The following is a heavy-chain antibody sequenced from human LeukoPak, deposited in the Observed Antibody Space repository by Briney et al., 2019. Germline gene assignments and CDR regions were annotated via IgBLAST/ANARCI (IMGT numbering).Heavy chain of an antibody. J-gene: IGHJ3*02. CDR1: GFTFSSYG. V-gene: IGHV3-30*18. CDR2: ILYDGSNK. D-gene: IGHD3/OR15-3a*01. Sequence: GRSLRLSCAASGFTFSSYGMHWVRQAPGKGLEWVAVILYDGSNKYYADSVKGRFAISRDNSKNTLYLQMNSLRAEDTAVYYCAKVGWTKTPHSHDAFDIWGQGTMVTVSS. CDR3: AKVGWTKTPHSHDAFDI.